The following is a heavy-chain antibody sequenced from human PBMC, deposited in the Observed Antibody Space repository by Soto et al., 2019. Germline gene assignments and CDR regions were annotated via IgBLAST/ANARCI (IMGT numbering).Heavy chain of an antibody. CDR3: ARHGGGTYFDPFDN. J-gene: IGHJ4*02. CDR1: GGSISSSSYY. Sequence: PSETLCLTCTVAGGSISSSSYYWGWIRQPPGKGLEWIGSISYSGSTYYNPSLKSRVTLSVDGSESQFSLKLSSVTAADTALFYCARHGGGTYFDPFDNWGQGTLVTVSS. CDR2: ISYSGST. V-gene: IGHV4-39*01. D-gene: IGHD1-26*01.